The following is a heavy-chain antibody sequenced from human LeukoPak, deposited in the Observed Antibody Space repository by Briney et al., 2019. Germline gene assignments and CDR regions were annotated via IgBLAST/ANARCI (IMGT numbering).Heavy chain of an antibody. D-gene: IGHD1-26*01. CDR1: GFTFSSSA. CDR3: AKDRVGAILYFDY. Sequence: GGSLRLSCAASGFTFSSSAMSWVRQAPGKGLEWVSAINGGGGSTYYADSVKGRFTISRDNSKNTLYLQMSSLRAEDTALYYCAKDRVGAILYFDYWGQGTLVTVSS. V-gene: IGHV3-23*01. J-gene: IGHJ4*02. CDR2: INGGGGST.